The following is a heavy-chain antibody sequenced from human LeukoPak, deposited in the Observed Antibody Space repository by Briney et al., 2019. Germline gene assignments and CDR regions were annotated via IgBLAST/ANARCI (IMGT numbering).Heavy chain of an antibody. CDR3: ARSQGGVWFGDLLPQEY. CDR1: GYTFTSYA. V-gene: IGHV1-3*01. CDR2: INAGNGNT. J-gene: IGHJ4*02. Sequence: ASVKVSCKASGYTFTSYAMHWVRQAPGQRLEWMGWINAGNGNTKYSQKFQGRVTITRDTSASTAYMELSSLRSEDTAVYYCARSQGGVWFGDLLPQEYWGQGTLVTVSS. D-gene: IGHD3-10*01.